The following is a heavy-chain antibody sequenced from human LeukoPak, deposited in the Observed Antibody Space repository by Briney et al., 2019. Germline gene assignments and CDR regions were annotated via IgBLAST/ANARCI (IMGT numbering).Heavy chain of an antibody. CDR1: GFTFSSYA. CDR2: ISSNGGST. J-gene: IGHJ4*02. D-gene: IGHD6-13*01. V-gene: IGHV3-64*01. CDR3: ARPQGSSSWYSY. Sequence: GGSLRLSCAASGFTFSSYAMHWVRQAPGKGLEYVSAISSNGGSTYYANSVKGRFTISRDNSKNTLYLQMGSLRAEDMAVYYCARPQGSSSWYSYWGQGTLVTVSS.